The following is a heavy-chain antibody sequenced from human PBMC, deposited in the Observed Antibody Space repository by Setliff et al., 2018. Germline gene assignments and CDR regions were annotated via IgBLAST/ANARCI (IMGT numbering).Heavy chain of an antibody. J-gene: IGHJ4*02. V-gene: IGHV4-39*07. CDR2: MYYSGST. Sequence: PSETLSLTCTVSGGSICSGTYYWGWIRQSPGKGLEWIGSMYYSGSTYYNPSLKGRVTLSVDTTKNQFSLKLAAVTAADTAVYYCRLCSHDYHNDYWGQGTLVTVSS. D-gene: IGHD3-16*01. CDR1: GGSICSGTYY. CDR3: RLCSHDYHNDY.